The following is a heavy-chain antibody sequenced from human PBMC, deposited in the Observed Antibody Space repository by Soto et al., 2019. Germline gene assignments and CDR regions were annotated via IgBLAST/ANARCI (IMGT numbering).Heavy chain of an antibody. CDR1: GFTFSDYY. Sequence: PGGSLRLSCTTSGFTFSDYYMTWIRQAPGRGLEWVSFISTTSGTINYADSVKGRFTVSRDNAKNSLYLQMNSLRAEDTAVYYCARAESLDYWGQGALVTVSS. CDR2: ISTTSGTI. J-gene: IGHJ4*01. V-gene: IGHV3-11*01. CDR3: ARAESLDY.